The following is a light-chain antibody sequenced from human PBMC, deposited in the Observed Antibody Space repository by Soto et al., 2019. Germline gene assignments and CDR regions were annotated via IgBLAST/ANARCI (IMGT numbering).Light chain of an antibody. J-gene: IGLJ1*01. V-gene: IGLV1-40*01. Sequence: QSVLTQPPSVSGVPGQRVTISCTGSSSNIGAGYDVHWYQQLPGTAPKLLIYGNSNRPSGVPDRFSGSKSGTSASLAITGLQAEDDADYYCQSYDSSLSGYVFGTGTKLTVL. CDR1: SSNIGAGYD. CDR3: QSYDSSLSGYV. CDR2: GNS.